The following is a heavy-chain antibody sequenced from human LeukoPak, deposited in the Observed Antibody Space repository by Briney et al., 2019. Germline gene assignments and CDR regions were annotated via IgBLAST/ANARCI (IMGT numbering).Heavy chain of an antibody. CDR1: GYTFTGYY. J-gene: IGHJ5*02. CDR3: ARDLVGPTNWFDP. D-gene: IGHD2-2*01. CDR2: INPNSGGT. V-gene: IGHV1-2*02. Sequence: ASVKVSCKASGYTFTGYYMHWVRQAPGQGLEWMGWINPNSGGTNYAQKFQGRVTMTRDTSISTAYMELGRLRSDDTAVYYCARDLVGPTNWFDPWGQGTLVTVSS.